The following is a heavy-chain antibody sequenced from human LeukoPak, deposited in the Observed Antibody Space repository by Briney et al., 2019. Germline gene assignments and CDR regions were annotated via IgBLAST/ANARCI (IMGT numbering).Heavy chain of an antibody. CDR1: GFTFSSYG. Sequence: GGSLRLSCAASGFTFSSYGLHWVRQAPGKGLEWVAFIRYDGSNKYYADSVKGRFTISRDNSKNTLYLQMNSLRAEDTAVYYCAKDRGVVVPAAILDDYWGQGTLVTVSS. J-gene: IGHJ4*02. D-gene: IGHD2-2*02. CDR2: IRYDGSNK. CDR3: AKDRGVVVPAAILDDY. V-gene: IGHV3-30*02.